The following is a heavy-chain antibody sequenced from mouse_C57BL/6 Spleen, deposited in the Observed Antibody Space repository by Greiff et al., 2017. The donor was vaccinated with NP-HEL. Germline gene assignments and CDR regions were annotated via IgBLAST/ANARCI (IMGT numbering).Heavy chain of an antibody. V-gene: IGHV1-26*01. D-gene: IGHD1-1*01. CDR2: INPNNGGT. Sequence: VQLQQSGPELVKPGASVKISCKASGYTFTDYYMNWVKQSHGKSLEWIGDINPNNGGTSYNQKFKGKATLTVDKSYSTAYMELRSLTSEDSAVYYCARSFLITTVVATSPFAYWGQGTLVTVSA. J-gene: IGHJ3*01. CDR3: ARSFLITTVVATSPFAY. CDR1: GYTFTDYY.